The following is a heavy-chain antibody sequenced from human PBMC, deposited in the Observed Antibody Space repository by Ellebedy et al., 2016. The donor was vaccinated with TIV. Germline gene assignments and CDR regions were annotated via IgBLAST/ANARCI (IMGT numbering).Heavy chain of an antibody. Sequence: GESLKISCAASGFIFSTYNMHWVRQAPGKGLEWVAAIRYDGSNKYYADSVKGRFTISRDNSENRLYLQMTSLRAEDTAVYYCATAEEWNWGQGTLVTVSS. CDR1: GFIFSTYN. CDR3: ATAEEWN. CDR2: IRYDGSNK. D-gene: IGHD1-14*01. J-gene: IGHJ4*02. V-gene: IGHV3-30*02.